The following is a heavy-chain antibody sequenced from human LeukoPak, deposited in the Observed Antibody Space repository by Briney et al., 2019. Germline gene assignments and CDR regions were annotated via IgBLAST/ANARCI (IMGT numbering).Heavy chain of an antibody. CDR1: GFTFSSYW. CDR2: IKQDGSEK. Sequence: GGSLRLSCAASGFTFSSYWMSWVRQAPVKGLEWVANIKQDGSEKYYVDSVKGRFTISRDNAKNSLYLQMNSLRAEDTALYYCAKDIRRFGFSYGPPIFDYWGQGTLVTVSS. CDR3: AKDIRRFGFSYGPPIFDY. V-gene: IGHV3-7*03. J-gene: IGHJ4*02. D-gene: IGHD5-18*01.